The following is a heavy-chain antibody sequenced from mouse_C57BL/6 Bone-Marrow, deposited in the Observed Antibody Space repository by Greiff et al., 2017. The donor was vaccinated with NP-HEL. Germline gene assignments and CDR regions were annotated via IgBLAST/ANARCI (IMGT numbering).Heavy chain of an antibody. CDR2: INPNYGGT. V-gene: IGHV1-26*01. CDR3: ARQGYYGSSLYYAMDY. D-gene: IGHD1-1*01. Sequence: EVQLQQSGPELVKPGASVKISCKASGYTFTDYYMNWVKQSHGKSLEWIGDINPNYGGTSYNQKFKGKATLTVDKSSSTAYMELRSLTSEDSAVYYCARQGYYGSSLYYAMDYWGQGTSVTVSS. CDR1: GYTFTDYY. J-gene: IGHJ4*01.